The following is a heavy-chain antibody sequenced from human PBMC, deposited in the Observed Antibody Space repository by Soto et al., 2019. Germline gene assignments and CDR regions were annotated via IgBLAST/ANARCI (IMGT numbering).Heavy chain of an antibody. D-gene: IGHD6-13*01. V-gene: IGHV5-51*01. CDR1: GYSLTTYW. CDR3: ARRIAARGNYDAFNI. CDR2: IYPGDCDT. J-gene: IGHJ3*02. Sequence: PGEPLKISFKGSGYSLTTYWIGWVRQMPGKVLEWMGIIYPGDCDTRYSPSFQGQFTISADTSISTAYLQWSSLKASDTAMYYCARRIAARGNYDAFNIWGQATVDLVSS.